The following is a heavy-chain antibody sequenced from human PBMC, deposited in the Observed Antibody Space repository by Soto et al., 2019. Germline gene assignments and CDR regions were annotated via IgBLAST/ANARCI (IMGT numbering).Heavy chain of an antibody. Sequence: SQTLSLACTVSGVSISRYYWSWYRQPPGKGLEWIGYIYYSGSTNYNPSLNNRVTISVDTSKKQFSLKLSSVAAADMAVYYWAKTPYSGYLWFDPWGQGTLVTVSS. J-gene: IGHJ5*02. CDR1: GVSISRYY. CDR3: AKTPYSGYLWFDP. CDR2: IYYSGST. D-gene: IGHD3-22*01. V-gene: IGHV4-59*01.